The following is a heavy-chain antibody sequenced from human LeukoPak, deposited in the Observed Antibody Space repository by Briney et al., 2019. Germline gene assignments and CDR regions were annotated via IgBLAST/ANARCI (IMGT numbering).Heavy chain of an antibody. CDR3: ACASVIGGASAI. CDR2: ISYDGSNK. V-gene: IGHV3-30*03. D-gene: IGHD3-16*01. J-gene: IGHJ4*02. Sequence: GGSLRLSCSASGFTFSSYGIHWVRPAPGKGLDWVAVISYDGSNKYSADSVKGRFTISRADSKNMLYLPMKSLSVEDAAVYYCACASVIGGASAIWGQGTLVTVSS. CDR1: GFTFSSYG.